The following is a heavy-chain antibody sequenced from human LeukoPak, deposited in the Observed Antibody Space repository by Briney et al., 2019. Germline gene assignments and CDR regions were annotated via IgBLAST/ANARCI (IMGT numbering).Heavy chain of an antibody. V-gene: IGHV3-23*01. CDR2: ISGSGGST. Sequence: GGSLRLSCAASGFTFSSYAMRWVRQAPGKGLEWVSAISGSGGSTYYADSVKGRFTISRDNSKNTLYLQMNSLRAEDTAVYYCAKDLGKWEPQNPDYWGQGTLVTVSS. CDR3: AKDLGKWEPQNPDY. CDR1: GFTFSSYA. D-gene: IGHD1-26*01. J-gene: IGHJ4*02.